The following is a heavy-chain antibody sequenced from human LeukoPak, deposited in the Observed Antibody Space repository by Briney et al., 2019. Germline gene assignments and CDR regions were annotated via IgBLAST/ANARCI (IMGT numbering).Heavy chain of an antibody. CDR3: ASSLQWLGHDY. CDR2: IYYSGST. CDR1: GGSISSYY. V-gene: IGHV4-59*01. D-gene: IGHD6-19*01. J-gene: IGHJ4*02. Sequence: PSETLSLTCTVSGGSISSYYWSWVRQPPGKGLEWIGYIYYSGSTSYNPSLKSRVTISVDTSKNQFSLKLSSVTAADTAVYYCASSLQWLGHDYWGQGTLVTVSS.